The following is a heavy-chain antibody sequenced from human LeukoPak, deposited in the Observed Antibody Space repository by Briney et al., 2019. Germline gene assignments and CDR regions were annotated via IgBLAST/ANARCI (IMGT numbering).Heavy chain of an antibody. D-gene: IGHD2/OR15-2a*01. Sequence: GGSLRLSCAASGFTFSNYWMTWVRQAPGKGLEWVANIKEDGSDKSYVDSVKGRFTISRDNAKNSLYLQMNSLRAEDTAVYYCTTVSTLAFDYWGRGTLVTVSP. V-gene: IGHV3-7*05. J-gene: IGHJ4*02. CDR1: GFTFSNYW. CDR2: IKEDGSDK. CDR3: TTVSTLAFDY.